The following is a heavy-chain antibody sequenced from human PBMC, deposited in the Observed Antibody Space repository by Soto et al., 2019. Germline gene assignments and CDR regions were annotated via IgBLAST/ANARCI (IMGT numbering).Heavy chain of an antibody. CDR1: GYIIKNYW. J-gene: IGHJ4*02. V-gene: IGHV5-51*01. Sequence: TGESLKISCKASGYIIKNYWIGWVRQMPGQGLEWMGIIFPDDSDTRYSPSFQGHVTISVDKSISTAYVQWSSLKASDSAIYYCFRGGVTSRTFDSWGQGTLVTVSS. D-gene: IGHD3-16*01. CDR3: FRGGVTSRTFDS. CDR2: IFPDDSDT.